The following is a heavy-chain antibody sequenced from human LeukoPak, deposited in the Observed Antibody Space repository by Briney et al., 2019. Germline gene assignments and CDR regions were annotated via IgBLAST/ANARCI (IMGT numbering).Heavy chain of an antibody. V-gene: IGHV3-23*01. CDR1: GFTFSSHA. CDR2: ISGSGGST. CDR3: AKGYYYDSSGYYFDY. J-gene: IGHJ4*02. Sequence: GGSLRLSCAASGFTFSSHAMSWVRQAPGKGLEWVSAISGSGGSTYYADSVKGRFTISRDNSKNTLYLQMNSLRAEDTAVYYCAKGYYYDSSGYYFDYWGQGTLVTVSS. D-gene: IGHD3-22*01.